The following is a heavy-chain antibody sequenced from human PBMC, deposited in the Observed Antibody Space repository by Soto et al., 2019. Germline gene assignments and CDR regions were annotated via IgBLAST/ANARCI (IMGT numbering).Heavy chain of an antibody. CDR3: AKSTGGTANGMGV. CDR1: GFTFSSYA. J-gene: IGHJ6*02. D-gene: IGHD2-8*02. CDR2: ISWNSGTI. V-gene: IGHV3-9*01. Sequence: GGSLRLPCAASGFTFSSYAMSWVRQAPGKGLEWVSGISWNSGTIGYADSVKGRFTISRDNAKNSLYLQMNSLRAEDTALYYCAKSTGGTANGMGVWGQGTTVTVSS.